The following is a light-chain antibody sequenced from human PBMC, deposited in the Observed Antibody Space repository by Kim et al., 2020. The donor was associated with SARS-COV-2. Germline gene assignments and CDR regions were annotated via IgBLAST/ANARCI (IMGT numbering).Light chain of an antibody. CDR1: KLGDKY. Sequence: GSPGQTASITCSGDKLGDKYACWYQQKPGQSPVLVIYQDSKRPSGIPERFSGSNSGNTATLTISGTQAMDEADYYCQAWDSSSVVFGGGTQLTVL. V-gene: IGLV3-1*01. J-gene: IGLJ2*01. CDR2: QDS. CDR3: QAWDSSSVV.